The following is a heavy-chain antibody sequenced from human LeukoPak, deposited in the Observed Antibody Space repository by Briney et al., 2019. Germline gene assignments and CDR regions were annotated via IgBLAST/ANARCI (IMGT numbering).Heavy chain of an antibody. J-gene: IGHJ6*02. CDR2: IIPILGIA. CDR1: GGTFSSYA. D-gene: IGHD3-22*01. Sequence: SVKVSCKASGGTFSSYAISWVRQAPGQGLEWMGRIIPILGIANYAQKFQGRVTITADKSTSTAYMELSSLRSEDTAVYYCARAHYYDSSGYRGPYYYYGMDVWGQGTTVTVSS. V-gene: IGHV1-69*04. CDR3: ARAHYYDSSGYRGPYYYYGMDV.